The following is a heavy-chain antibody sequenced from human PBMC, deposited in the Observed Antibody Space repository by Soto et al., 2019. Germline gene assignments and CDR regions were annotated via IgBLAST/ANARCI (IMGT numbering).Heavy chain of an antibody. V-gene: IGHV3-23*01. D-gene: IGHD6-13*01. CDR2: ISVSGDNT. Sequence: GGSLRLSCAASGFNFSRYAMNWVRQAPGGGLQWVSGISVSGDNTAYADSVRGRFTIYRDNSKNTLYLQMDSLRAEDTALYYCAKDRSAIAAAGTCFDYWGQEPWSPSPQ. CDR1: GFNFSRYA. CDR3: AKDRSAIAAAGTCFDY. J-gene: IGHJ4*01.